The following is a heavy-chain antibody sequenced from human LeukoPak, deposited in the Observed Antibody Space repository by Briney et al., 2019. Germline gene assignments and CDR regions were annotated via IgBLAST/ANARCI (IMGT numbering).Heavy chain of an antibody. Sequence: SVKVSCKASGGTFSSYAISWVRQAPGQGREWMGGIIPIFGTANYAQKFQGRVTITADESTSTAYMELSSLRSEDTAVYYCARDIPSPGFGSGGPFDYWGQGTLVTVSS. J-gene: IGHJ4*02. CDR1: GGTFSSYA. CDR3: ARDIPSPGFGSGGPFDY. CDR2: IIPIFGTA. D-gene: IGHD3-3*01. V-gene: IGHV1-69*13.